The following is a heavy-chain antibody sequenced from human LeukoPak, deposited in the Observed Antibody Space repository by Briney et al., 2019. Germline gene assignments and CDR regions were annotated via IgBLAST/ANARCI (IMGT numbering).Heavy chain of an antibody. V-gene: IGHV3-30*02. CDR1: GFTFNKYG. Sequence: AGGSLRLSCAASGFTFNKYGMHWVRQAPGKELEWVAFIRYDGSKKYYADSVEGRFTISRDDSKNTLYLQMNSLRTEDTAVYYCAKDVYYCSSGSCPTYYYYMDVWGKGTTVTVSS. CDR3: AKDVYYCSSGSCPTYYYYMDV. CDR2: IRYDGSKK. D-gene: IGHD2-15*01. J-gene: IGHJ6*03.